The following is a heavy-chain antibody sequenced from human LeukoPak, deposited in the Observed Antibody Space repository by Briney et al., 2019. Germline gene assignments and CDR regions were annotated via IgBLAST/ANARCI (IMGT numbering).Heavy chain of an antibody. Sequence: PSETLSLTYTVSGGSISSSSYYWGWIRQPPGKGLEWIGYIYYSGSTNYNPSLKSRVTISVDTSKNQFSLKLSSVIAADTAVYYCARGSYYYYYDSSGYEGTGFDYWGQGTLVTVSS. CDR2: IYYSGST. CDR3: ARGSYYYYYDSSGYEGTGFDY. V-gene: IGHV4-61*05. CDR1: GGSISSSSYY. D-gene: IGHD3-22*01. J-gene: IGHJ4*02.